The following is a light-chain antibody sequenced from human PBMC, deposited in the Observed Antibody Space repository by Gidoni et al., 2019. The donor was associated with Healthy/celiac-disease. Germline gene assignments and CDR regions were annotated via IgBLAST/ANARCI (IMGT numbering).Light chain of an antibody. V-gene: IGLV1-44*01. CDR2: TNN. Sequence: QSVLTQPPSASGTPGQRVTISCSGSSSNIGSNNVNWYQQLPGTAPKLLIYTNNQRPSGVPDRFSGSKSGTSASLAISGPQSEDEADYYCAAWDDSLNAWVFGGGTKLTVL. J-gene: IGLJ3*02. CDR1: SSNIGSNN. CDR3: AAWDDSLNAWV.